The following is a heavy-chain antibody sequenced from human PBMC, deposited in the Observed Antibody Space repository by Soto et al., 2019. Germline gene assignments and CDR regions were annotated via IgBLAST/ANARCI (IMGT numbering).Heavy chain of an antibody. J-gene: IGHJ4*02. D-gene: IGHD3-3*01. Sequence: GESLKISCKGSGYSFTSYWISWVRQMPGKGLEWMGRIDPSDSYTNYSPSFQGHVTISADKSISTAYMELSSLRSEDTAVYYCARMGYYDFWSGYRKYFDYWGQGTLVTVSS. CDR3: ARMGYYDFWSGYRKYFDY. CDR2: IDPSDSYT. CDR1: GYSFTSYW. V-gene: IGHV5-10-1*01.